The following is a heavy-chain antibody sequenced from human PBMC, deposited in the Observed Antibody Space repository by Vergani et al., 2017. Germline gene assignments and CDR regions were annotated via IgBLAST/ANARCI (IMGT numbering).Heavy chain of an antibody. V-gene: IGHV3-23*01. CDR2: ISGSGSTT. Sequence: EVQLLESGGGLVQPGGSLRLTCAASEFTFSNYAMSWVRQAPGKGLEWVSGISGSGSTTYYADSVKGRFTISRDNSKNTLYLQMNSLRAEDTAVYYCAKTSGPQSHYYYYMDVWGKGTTVTVSS. CDR1: EFTFSNYA. CDR3: AKTSGPQSHYYYYMDV. D-gene: IGHD6-25*01. J-gene: IGHJ6*03.